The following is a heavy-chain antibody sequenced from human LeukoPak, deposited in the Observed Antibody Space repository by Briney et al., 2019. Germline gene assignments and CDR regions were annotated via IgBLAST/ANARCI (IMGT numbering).Heavy chain of an antibody. CDR2: IRYDGSNK. Sequence: GGSLRLSCAASGFTFSSYGMHWVREAPGKGLEWVAFIRYDGSNKYYADSVKGRFTISRDNSKNTLYLQMNSLRAEDTAVYYCTTVRGGDYGYLAVDVWGKGTKVTVSS. V-gene: IGHV3-30*02. D-gene: IGHD4-17*01. CDR3: TTVRGGDYGYLAVDV. J-gene: IGHJ6*04. CDR1: GFTFSSYG.